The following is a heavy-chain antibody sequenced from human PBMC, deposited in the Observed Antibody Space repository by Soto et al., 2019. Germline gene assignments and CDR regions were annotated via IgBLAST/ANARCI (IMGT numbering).Heavy chain of an antibody. CDR3: ARHWQSSFLF. CDR2: IYTSGSP. J-gene: IGHJ4*02. Sequence: WIRQPAGKGLEWIGRIYTSGSPNYTPSLKSRVTMSVDTSKNQFSLKLSSVTAADTAVYYWARHWQSSFLFWGQAILLTLS. V-gene: IGHV4-4*07. D-gene: IGHD6-19*01.